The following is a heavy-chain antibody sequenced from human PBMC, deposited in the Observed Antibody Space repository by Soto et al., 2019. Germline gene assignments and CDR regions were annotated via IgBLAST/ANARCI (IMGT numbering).Heavy chain of an antibody. CDR2: MNPHSGDT. CDR1: GYTFVNYE. V-gene: IGHV1-8*01. Sequence: QVQLVQSGAEVKKPGASVKVSCKVSGYTFVNYEINWVRQATGQGLEWLGWMNPHSGDTFYAQNFQGRVTMTRNTSITTAYMELNSLKSEDTAVYYCARQQAMDYWGQGTLVTVSS. J-gene: IGHJ4*02. CDR3: ARQQAMDY.